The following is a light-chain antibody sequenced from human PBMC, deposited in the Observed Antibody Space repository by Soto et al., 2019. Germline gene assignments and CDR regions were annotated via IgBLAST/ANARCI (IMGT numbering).Light chain of an antibody. CDR1: EDISNY. V-gene: IGKV1-27*01. J-gene: IGKJ1*01. CDR2: GAS. Sequence: DIHMTQSPSSLSASVGDRVTITCRASEDISNYLAWYQQKPGKVPKLLIYGASTLQSGVPSRFSGSGSGTDFTLTISSLQTEDVATYYCQNYNRAPWTFGQGTKVESK. CDR3: QNYNRAPWT.